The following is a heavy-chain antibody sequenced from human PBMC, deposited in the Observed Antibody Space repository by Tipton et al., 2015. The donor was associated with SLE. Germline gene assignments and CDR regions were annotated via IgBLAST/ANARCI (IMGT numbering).Heavy chain of an antibody. CDR2: ISHDGTNK. V-gene: IGHV3-30*01. J-gene: IGHJ6*03. Sequence: QLVQSGGGLVKPGGSLRLSCVASGFSFSNYAIHWVRQAPGKGLEWVAVISHDGTNKYYADSVKGRFTISRDNSKNTLYLQINSLRSDDTAIYYCAREREVYYNAGPEGYYYYMDVWGKGTTVTVS. CDR3: AREREVYYNAGPEGYYYYMDV. CDR1: GFSFSNYA. D-gene: IGHD1-26*01.